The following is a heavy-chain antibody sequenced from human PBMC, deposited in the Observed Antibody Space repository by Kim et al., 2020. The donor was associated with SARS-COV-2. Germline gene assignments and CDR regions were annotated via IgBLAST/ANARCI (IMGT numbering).Heavy chain of an antibody. CDR1: GFTFSSYW. CDR3: ARATAVHSTDY. Sequence: GGSLRLSCAASGFTFSSYWMSWVRQAPGKGLEWVANINKDGSDKYYVDSVKGRFTISRDNAENSLYLQMNSLRAEDTAVYYCARATAVHSTDYWGQGTLVAVSS. CDR2: INKDGSDK. J-gene: IGHJ4*02. D-gene: IGHD4-17*01. V-gene: IGHV3-7*01.